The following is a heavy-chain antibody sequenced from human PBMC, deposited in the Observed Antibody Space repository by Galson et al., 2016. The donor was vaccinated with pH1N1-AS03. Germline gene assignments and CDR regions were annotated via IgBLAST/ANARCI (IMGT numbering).Heavy chain of an antibody. J-gene: IGHJ4*02. D-gene: IGHD3-22*01. CDR3: VVWHSSAVRWGFDY. CDR2: IWYDGSSQ. CDR1: GFPFSNSG. V-gene: IGHV3-33*01. Sequence: PRLSCAASGFPFSNSGMHWVRQAPGKGLEWVALIWYDGSSQYYTDSVKGRFTISRDNSENTLYLQMNSLRPEDTAVYYCVVWHSSAVRWGFDYWGQGTLVTVSS.